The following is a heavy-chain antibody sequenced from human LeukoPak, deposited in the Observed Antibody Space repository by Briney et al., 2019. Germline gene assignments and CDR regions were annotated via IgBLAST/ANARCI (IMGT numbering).Heavy chain of an antibody. CDR2: FDPEDGET. J-gene: IGHJ4*02. CDR3: ATGIFGVVKCFDY. Sequence: ASVKVSCKVSVYTLTDLSMHWVRQAPGKGLEWMGGFDPEDGETIYTQKFQGRVTMTEDTSTDTAYMELSSLRSEDTAVYYCATGIFGVVKCFDYWGQGTLVTVSS. CDR1: VYTLTDLS. V-gene: IGHV1-24*01. D-gene: IGHD3-3*01.